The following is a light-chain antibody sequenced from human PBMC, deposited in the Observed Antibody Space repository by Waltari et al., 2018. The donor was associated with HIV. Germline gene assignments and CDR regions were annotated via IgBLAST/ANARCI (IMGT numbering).Light chain of an antibody. CDR3: SSYTSSSTNYV. J-gene: IGLJ1*01. CDR2: DVS. Sequence: QSALTQPASVSGSTGQSITISCTGTSSDVGGYNYVSWYQQHPGKAPKLMIYDVSNRPSGVSNRFSGSKSGNTASLTISGLQAEDEADYYCSSYTSSSTNYVFGTGTKVTVL. CDR1: SSDVGGYNY. V-gene: IGLV2-14*03.